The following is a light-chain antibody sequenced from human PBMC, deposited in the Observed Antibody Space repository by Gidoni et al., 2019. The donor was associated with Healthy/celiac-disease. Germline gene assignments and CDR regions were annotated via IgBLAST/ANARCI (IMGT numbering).Light chain of an antibody. J-gene: IGLJ2*01. CDR3: SSYTSSSTGV. CDR1: SSDVDGYNY. CDR2: DVS. Sequence: HSPLPQPAPLSGSPGPSTTISCTGTSSDVDGYNYVSWYQQHPGKAPKLIIYDVSNRPSGVSNRFSGSKYGNTASLTISGLQAEDEADYYCSSYTSSSTGVFGGGTKLTVL. V-gene: IGLV2-14*03.